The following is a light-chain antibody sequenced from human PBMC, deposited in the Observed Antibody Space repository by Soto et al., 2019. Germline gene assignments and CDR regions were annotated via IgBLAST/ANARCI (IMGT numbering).Light chain of an antibody. CDR3: QQYNNWPPWT. J-gene: IGKJ1*01. V-gene: IGKV3D-15*01. CDR1: QSVSSN. CDR2: GAS. Sequence: EIVMTQSPATLSVSPGERATLSCRASQSVSSNLAWYQQKPGQAPRLLIYGASIRATGIPARFSGSGSGTEFTLTISSLQSEDFAVYYCQQYNNWPPWTFGQGTTVDIK.